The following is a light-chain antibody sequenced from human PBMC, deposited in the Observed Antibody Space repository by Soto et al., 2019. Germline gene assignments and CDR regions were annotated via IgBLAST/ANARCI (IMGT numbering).Light chain of an antibody. Sequence: DIQMTQSPSTLSASVGDRVIITCRASQSISSWLAWYQQKPGKAPKLLIYKASTLESGVPSRFSGSGSGTEFTLTISSLQPDDFAPDYCQPYNSSPLTFGGGTRVEIK. V-gene: IGKV1-5*03. CDR1: QSISSW. CDR2: KAS. CDR3: QPYNSSPLT. J-gene: IGKJ4*01.